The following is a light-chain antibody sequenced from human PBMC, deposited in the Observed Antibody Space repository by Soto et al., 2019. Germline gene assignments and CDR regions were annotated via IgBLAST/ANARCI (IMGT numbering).Light chain of an antibody. J-gene: IGLJ2*01. Sequence: QSALTQPASVSGSPGQSITISCTGTSSDVGGYNYVSWYQQHPGKAPKLMIYEVSNRPSGVSNRFSGSKSGNTASLTTSGLQAEDEADYYCSSYTSSSTVVFGGRTKLTVL. CDR1: SSDVGGYNY. CDR2: EVS. CDR3: SSYTSSSTVV. V-gene: IGLV2-14*01.